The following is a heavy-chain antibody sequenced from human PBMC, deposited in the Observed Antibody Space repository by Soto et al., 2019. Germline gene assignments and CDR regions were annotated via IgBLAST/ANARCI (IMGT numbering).Heavy chain of an antibody. Sequence: QVQLVQSATEVKKPGASVKVSCKSSGYAFSTYGISWVRQAPGQGLEWMAWISAYNGDSNYAQHLQDRVTLTTDTSTSTAYMELRSLSSDDTAVYVCARSSGTSSIWFDTWGQGTLVIVSP. J-gene: IGHJ5*02. CDR2: ISAYNGDS. V-gene: IGHV1-18*01. D-gene: IGHD1-26*01. CDR1: GYAFSTYG. CDR3: ARSSGTSSIWFDT.